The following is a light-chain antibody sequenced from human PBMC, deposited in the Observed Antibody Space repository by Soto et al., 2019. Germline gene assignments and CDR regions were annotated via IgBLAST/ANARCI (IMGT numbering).Light chain of an antibody. J-gene: IGKJ1*01. CDR1: QSVSSN. CDR3: QQYNNWPPWT. CDR2: GAS. Sequence: EIVMTQSPATLSVSPGGRATLSCRASQSVSSNLAWYQQKPGQAPRLLIYGASTRATGIPARFSGSGPGTEFTLTISSLQSEDFAVYYCQQYNNWPPWTFGQGTKVDIK. V-gene: IGKV3-15*01.